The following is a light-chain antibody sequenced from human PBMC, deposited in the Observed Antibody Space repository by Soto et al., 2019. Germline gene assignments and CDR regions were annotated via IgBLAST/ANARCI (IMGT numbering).Light chain of an antibody. CDR1: QSVSSSF. CDR2: GAS. CDR3: QQYEAVVT. Sequence: EIVLAQSPGTLSLSPGESATLSCRASQSVSSSFLAWYQQKAGQAPRLLIYGASRRATGIPDRFSGSGSGTDFTLTISRLEPEDVAVYYCQQYEAVVTFGQGTKVDIK. V-gene: IGKV3-20*01. J-gene: IGKJ1*01.